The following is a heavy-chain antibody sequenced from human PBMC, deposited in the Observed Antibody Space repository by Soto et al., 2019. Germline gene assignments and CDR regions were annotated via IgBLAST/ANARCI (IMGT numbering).Heavy chain of an antibody. CDR2: INAGNGNT. V-gene: IGHV1-3*01. CDR3: ARVGLLWFGELFAFDY. Sequence: GASVKVSCKASGYTFTSYAMHRVRQAPGQRLEWMGWINAGNGNTKYSQKFQGRVTITRDTSASTAYMELSSLRSEDTAVYYCARVGLLWFGELFAFDYWGQGTLVTVSS. D-gene: IGHD3-10*01. J-gene: IGHJ4*02. CDR1: GYTFTSYA.